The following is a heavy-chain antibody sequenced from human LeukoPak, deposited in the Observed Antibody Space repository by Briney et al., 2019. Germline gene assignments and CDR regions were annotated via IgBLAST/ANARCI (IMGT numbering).Heavy chain of an antibody. CDR1: GFTFSSYE. CDR2: ISSSGSTI. CDR3: ALGGVVAATPPLY. J-gene: IGHJ4*02. Sequence: PGGSLRLSCAASGFTFSSYEMNWVRQAPGKGLEWVSYISSSGSTIYYADSVKGRFTISRDNAKNSLYLQMNSLRAEDTAVYYCALGGVVAATPPLYWGQGTLVTVSS. V-gene: IGHV3-48*03. D-gene: IGHD2-15*01.